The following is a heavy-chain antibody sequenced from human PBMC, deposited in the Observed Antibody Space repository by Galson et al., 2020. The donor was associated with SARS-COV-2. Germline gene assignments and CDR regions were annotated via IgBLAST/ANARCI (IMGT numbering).Heavy chain of an antibody. CDR1: GGSISSGGYY. J-gene: IGHJ6*02. Sequence: ASETLSLTCTVSGGSISSGGYYWSWIRQHPGKGLEWIGYIYYSGSTYYNPSLKSRVTISVDTSKNQFSLKLSSVTAADTAVYYCASERSGYDKGNYYGMDVWGQGTTVPVPS. CDR2: IYYSGST. V-gene: IGHV4-31*03. D-gene: IGHD5-12*01. CDR3: ASERSGYDKGNYYGMDV.